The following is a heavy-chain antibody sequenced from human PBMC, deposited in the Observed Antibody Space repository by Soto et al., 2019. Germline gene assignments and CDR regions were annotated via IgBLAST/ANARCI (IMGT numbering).Heavy chain of an antibody. J-gene: IGHJ4*02. CDR2: IDWDDDK. CDR3: ARSTVTTLHFDY. D-gene: IGHD4-17*01. Sequence: SGSYAGEPTHTLTLTCTFSGFSLSTSGMSVGWIRQPPGKALEWLALIDWDDDKYYSTSLKTRLTISKDTSKNQVFLTMTNMDPVDTATYYCARSTVTTLHFDYWGQGTLVTVSS. V-gene: IGHV2-70*01. CDR1: GFSLSTSGMS.